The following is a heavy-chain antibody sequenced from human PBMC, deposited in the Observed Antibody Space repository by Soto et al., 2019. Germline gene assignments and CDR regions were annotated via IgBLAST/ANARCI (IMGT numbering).Heavy chain of an antibody. V-gene: IGHV3-33*01. Sequence: GGSLRLSCAASGFTFSSYGMHWVRQAPGRGLGWVAVIWYDGSNKYYADSVKGRFTISRNNFKNTLYLQMNSLRAEDTAVYYCARGRLGDIFFTNWFDPWGQGTLVTVS. CDR3: ARGRLGDIFFTNWFDP. J-gene: IGHJ5*02. D-gene: IGHD3-9*01. CDR2: IWYDGSNK. CDR1: GFTFSSYG.